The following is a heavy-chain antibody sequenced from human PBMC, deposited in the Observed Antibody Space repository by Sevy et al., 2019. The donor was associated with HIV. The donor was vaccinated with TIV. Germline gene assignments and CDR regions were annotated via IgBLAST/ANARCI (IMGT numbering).Heavy chain of an antibody. CDR2: LYYGGRT. J-gene: IGHJ2*01. V-gene: IGHV4-59*01. CDR3: AGHSIAARSWYFDL. D-gene: IGHD6-6*01. CDR1: GASISNYY. Sequence: SETLSLTCTVSGASISNYYWSWIRQPPGKGLEWIAYLYYGGRTNYNPSLKSRITISVDKSKNQFSLKLISVTAADTAVYYCAGHSIAARSWYFDLWGRGTLVTVSS.